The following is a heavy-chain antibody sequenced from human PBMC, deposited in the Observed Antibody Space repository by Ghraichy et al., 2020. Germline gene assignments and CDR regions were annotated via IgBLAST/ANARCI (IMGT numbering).Heavy chain of an antibody. J-gene: IGHJ6*02. D-gene: IGHD1-1*01. CDR3: ARVERAGSVFFYYGMDV. CDR2: ISFDGSSK. V-gene: IGHV3-30*03. CDR1: GFIFNNHA. Sequence: GSLRLSCAASGFIFNNHAIHWVRQAPGKGLEWVAVISFDGSSKYYSESVKGRFTISRDSSKNTLYLQLSSLTAEDTAVYYCARVERAGSVFFYYGMDVWGQGTTVTVSS.